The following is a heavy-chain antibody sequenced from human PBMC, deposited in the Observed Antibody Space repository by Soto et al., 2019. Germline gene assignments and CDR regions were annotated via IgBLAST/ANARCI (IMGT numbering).Heavy chain of an antibody. CDR2: IYQSGST. V-gene: IGHV4-61*01. CDR3: AKDSGYNYGYFRWFDP. Sequence: SENLSLTCTVSCFSVQSGKYYCSSTCQTPGKGLEWIGYIYQSGSTRYNPSLKSRVTISLDTFKDQFSLKLSSVTAADTAVYYCAKDSGYNYGYFRWFDPWGQGTLVTVS. D-gene: IGHD5-18*01. CDR1: CFSVQSGKYY. J-gene: IGHJ5*02.